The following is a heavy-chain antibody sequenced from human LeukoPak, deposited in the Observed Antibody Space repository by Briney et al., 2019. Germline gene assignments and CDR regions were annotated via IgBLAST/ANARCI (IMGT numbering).Heavy chain of an antibody. CDR3: AKDGRWADSYGMDV. J-gene: IGHJ6*02. CDR1: GFTFSSYG. V-gene: IGHV3-30*18. D-gene: IGHD5-24*01. Sequence: PGGSLGLSCAASGFTFSSYGMHWVRQAPGKGLEWVAVISYDGSNKYYADSVKGRFTISRDNSKNTLYLQMNSLRAEDTAVYYFAKDGRWADSYGMDVWGQGTTVTVSS. CDR2: ISYDGSNK.